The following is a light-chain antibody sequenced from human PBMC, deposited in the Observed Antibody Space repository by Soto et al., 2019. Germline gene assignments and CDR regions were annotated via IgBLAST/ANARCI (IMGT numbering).Light chain of an antibody. CDR3: QQLYSYPRT. CDR1: QGITSY. V-gene: IGKV1-9*01. Sequence: IQVTQSPSSLSASVGDRVTITCRASQGITSYLAWYQQKPGKAPKLLIYAASALQTGVSSRFSGSGYGTDFALTISTLQPEDFATYFCQQLYSYPRTFGGGTTVEF. CDR2: AAS. J-gene: IGKJ4*01.